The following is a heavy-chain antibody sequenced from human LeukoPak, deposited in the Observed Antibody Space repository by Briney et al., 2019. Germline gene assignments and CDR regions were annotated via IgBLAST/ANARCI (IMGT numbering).Heavy chain of an antibody. CDR2: ISSSSSYI. Sequence: GGSLTLSCAASGFTFSSYSMNWVRQAPGKGLEWVSSISSSSSYIYYADSVKGRFTISRDNAKNSLYLQMNSLRAEDTAVYYCARGKYNYYDSSGLPYYFDYWGQGTLVTVSS. CDR1: GFTFSSYS. V-gene: IGHV3-21*01. J-gene: IGHJ4*02. D-gene: IGHD3-22*01. CDR3: ARGKYNYYDSSGLPYYFDY.